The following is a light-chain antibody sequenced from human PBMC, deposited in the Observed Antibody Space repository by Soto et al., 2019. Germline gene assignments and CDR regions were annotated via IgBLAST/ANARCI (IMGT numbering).Light chain of an antibody. J-gene: IGKJ1*01. CDR3: QQYDSYSWT. CDR1: QSVNKW. V-gene: IGKV1-5*01. Sequence: DIQMTQSPSTLSASVGDRVTITCLASQSVNKWLAWFQQKPGKVPKLLIFDASTLQTGVPSRFGGGGSGTEFTLTISGLQPDDFATYYCQQYDSYSWTFGQGTKVDI. CDR2: DAS.